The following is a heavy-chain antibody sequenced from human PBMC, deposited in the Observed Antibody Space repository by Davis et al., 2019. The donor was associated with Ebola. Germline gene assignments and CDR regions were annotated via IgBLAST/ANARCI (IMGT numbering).Heavy chain of an antibody. CDR3: ARDGHNYGDYGRLGNWFDP. Sequence: ASVKVPCKASGYTFTSYYMHWVRQAPGQGLEWMGIINPSGGSTSYAQKFQGRVTMTRDTSTSTAYMELSSLRSEDTAVYYCARDGHNYGDYGRLGNWFDPWGQGTLVTVSS. CDR2: INPSGGST. J-gene: IGHJ5*02. CDR1: GYTFTSYY. D-gene: IGHD4-17*01. V-gene: IGHV1-46*01.